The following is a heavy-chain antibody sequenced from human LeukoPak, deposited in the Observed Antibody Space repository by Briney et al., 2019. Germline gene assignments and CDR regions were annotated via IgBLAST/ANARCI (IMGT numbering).Heavy chain of an antibody. CDR3: ARLSGYSSGHYYSDY. J-gene: IGHJ4*02. Sequence: SETLSLTCTVSGGSISSDYWSWIRQPPGKGLEWIGYIYYRGSTNYNPSLKGRVTISVDTSKNQFSLKLSSVTAADTAVNYCARLSGYSSGHYYSDYWGQGTLVTVSS. CDR2: IYYRGST. V-gene: IGHV4-59*01. D-gene: IGHD3-22*01. CDR1: GGSISSDY.